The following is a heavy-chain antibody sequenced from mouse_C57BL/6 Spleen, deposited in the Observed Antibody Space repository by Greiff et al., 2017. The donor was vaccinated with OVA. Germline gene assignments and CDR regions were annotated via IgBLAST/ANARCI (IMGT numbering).Heavy chain of an antibody. CDR3: ARLLTTVVALDY. V-gene: IGHV1-7*01. CDR1: GYTFTSYW. CDR2: INPSSGYT. J-gene: IGHJ2*01. Sequence: VQLQQSGAELAKPGASVKLSCKASGYTFTSYWMHWVKQRPGQGLAWIGYINPSSGYTKYNQKFKDKATLTADKASSTAYMQLSSLTYEDSAVYYCARLLTTVVALDYWGQGTTLTVSS. D-gene: IGHD1-1*01.